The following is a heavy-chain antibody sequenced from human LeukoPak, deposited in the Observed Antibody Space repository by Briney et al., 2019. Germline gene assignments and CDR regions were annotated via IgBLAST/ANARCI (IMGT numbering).Heavy chain of an antibody. CDR1: GFAFSSYS. J-gene: IGHJ4*02. CDR3: AKGRFLEWLRFDY. Sequence: GGSLRLSCAASGFAFSSYSMNWVRQAPGKGLEWVSSISSSSSYIYYADSVKGRFTISRDNAKNSLYLQMNSLRAEDTAVYYCAKGRFLEWLRFDYWGQGTLVTVSS. D-gene: IGHD3-3*01. CDR2: ISSSSSYI. V-gene: IGHV3-21*01.